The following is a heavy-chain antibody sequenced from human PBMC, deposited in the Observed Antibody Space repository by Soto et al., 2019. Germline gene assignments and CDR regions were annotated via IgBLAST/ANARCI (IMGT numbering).Heavy chain of an antibody. V-gene: IGHV3-33*01. J-gene: IGHJ4*02. CDR1: GFTFSSYG. CDR2: IWYDGSNK. D-gene: IGHD3-9*01. CDR3: ARGVANYDILTGYYNAFDY. Sequence: GSLRLSCAASGFTFSSYGMHWVRQAPGKGLEWVAVIWYDGSNKYYADSVKGRFTISRDNSKNTLYLQMNSLRAEDTAVYYCARGVANYDILTGYYNAFDYWGQGTLVTVSS.